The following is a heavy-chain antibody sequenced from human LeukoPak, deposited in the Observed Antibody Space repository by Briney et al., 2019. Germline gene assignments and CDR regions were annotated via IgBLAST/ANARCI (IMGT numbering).Heavy chain of an antibody. V-gene: IGHV4-59*01. CDR1: GSSISSYY. J-gene: IGHJ4*02. CDR3: ARAPTVSVGYCSSVSCQADY. D-gene: IGHD2-2*01. CDR2: IYYSGSN. Sequence: PSETQSLTCTVSGSSISSYYGSWIRQPPGEGLEWIGYIYYSGSNKYNPSLKSRVTISVDTSKNQFSLRLSSVTAADTAVYYCARAPTVSVGYCSSVSCQADYWGQGTLVTVSS.